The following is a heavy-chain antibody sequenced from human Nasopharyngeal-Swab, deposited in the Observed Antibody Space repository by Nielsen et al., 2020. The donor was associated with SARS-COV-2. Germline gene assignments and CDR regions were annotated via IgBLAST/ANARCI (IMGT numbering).Heavy chain of an antibody. CDR3: ARQVGLLWFGEFSWDYYYMDV. V-gene: IGHV4-34*01. Sequence: SQTLLLTCALYGGPFSVHHWSWIRRPPGKGLEWIGEINYYGTTNYSPSLKSRVTISIDTSKNQFSLALRSVTAADTAVYYCARQVGLLWFGEFSWDYYYMDVWGEGTTVTVSS. J-gene: IGHJ6*03. CDR2: INYYGTT. CDR1: GGPFSVHH. D-gene: IGHD3-10*01.